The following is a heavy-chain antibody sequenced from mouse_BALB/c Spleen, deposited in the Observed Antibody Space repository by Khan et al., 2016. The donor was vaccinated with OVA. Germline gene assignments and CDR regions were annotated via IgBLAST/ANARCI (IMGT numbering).Heavy chain of an antibody. J-gene: IGHJ2*01. Sequence: EVQLQESGPELVKPGASVKISCKASGYSFTGYFMNWVMQSHGKGLEWIGRINPHIGETFYNQKFKAKATLTVDESSSTAHMELRSLASEDSAVYYCARIYGSDFDYWGQGTTLTVSS. CDR1: GYSFTGYF. D-gene: IGHD1-1*01. V-gene: IGHV1-20*02. CDR2: INPHIGET. CDR3: ARIYGSDFDY.